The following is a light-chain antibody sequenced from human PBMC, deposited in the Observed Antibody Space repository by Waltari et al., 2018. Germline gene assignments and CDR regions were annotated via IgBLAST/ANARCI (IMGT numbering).Light chain of an antibody. CDR3: QAWDSSTAHVV. CDR2: QDS. CDR1: KLGDNY. Sequence: SYELTQPPSVSVSPGQTASITCSGDKLGDNYACWYQQKPGQSPVLVIYQDSKRPSGIPERFSGSNSGNTATLTISGTQAMDEADYYCQAWDSSTAHVVFGGGTKLTVL. V-gene: IGLV3-1*01. J-gene: IGLJ2*01.